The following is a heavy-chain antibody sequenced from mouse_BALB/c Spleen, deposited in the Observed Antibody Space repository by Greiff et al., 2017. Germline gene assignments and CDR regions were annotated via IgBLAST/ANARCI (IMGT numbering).Heavy chain of an antibody. CDR2: ISSGGSYT. V-gene: IGHV5-6*01. CDR1: GFTFSSYG. Sequence: EVKLMESGGDLVKPGGSLKLSCAASGFTFSSYGMSWVRQTPDKRLEWVATISSGGSYTYYPDSVKGRFTISRDNAKNTLYLQMSSLKSEDTAMYYCARQLLRPYYAMGYGGQGTSVTVSS. D-gene: IGHD1-1*01. J-gene: IGHJ4*01. CDR3: ARQLLRPYYAMGY.